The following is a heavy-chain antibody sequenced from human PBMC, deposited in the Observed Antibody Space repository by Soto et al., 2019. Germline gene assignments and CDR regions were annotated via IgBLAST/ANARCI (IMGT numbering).Heavy chain of an antibody. D-gene: IGHD3-3*01. V-gene: IGHV1-18*04. CDR2: ISAYNGNT. CDR1: GYTFTSYG. CDR3: AGTITGDFPPWYFDR. J-gene: IGHJ2*01. Sequence: QVQLVQSGAEVKKPGASVKVSCKASGYTFTSYGISWVRQAPGQGLEWMGWISAYNGNTNYAQKLQGRVTMTTDTSTSTAYMEMRSLRSDDTAVYYCAGTITGDFPPWYFDRWGRGTLVTVSS.